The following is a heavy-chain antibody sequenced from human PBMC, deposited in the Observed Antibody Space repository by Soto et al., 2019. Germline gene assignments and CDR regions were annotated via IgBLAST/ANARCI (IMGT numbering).Heavy chain of an antibody. CDR1: GFTFSSYA. CDR3: AKDREYDFWSGYNYYFDY. CDR2: ISGSGGST. J-gene: IGHJ4*02. D-gene: IGHD3-3*01. Sequence: EVQLLESGGGLVQPGGSLRLSCAASGFTFSSYAMSWVRQAPGKGLEWVSAISGSGGSTYYADSVKGRFTISRDNSKITLYLQMNSLRAEDTAVYYCAKDREYDFWSGYNYYFDYWGQGTLVTVSS. V-gene: IGHV3-23*01.